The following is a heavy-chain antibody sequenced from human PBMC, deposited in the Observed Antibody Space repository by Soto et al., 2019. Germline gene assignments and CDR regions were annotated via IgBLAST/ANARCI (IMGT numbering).Heavy chain of an antibody. Sequence: KRSCKASGYTITIYDVNWGRQDTGQGLEWMGWMNPNSGNTGYAQKFQGRVTMTRNNSISTAYMELSSLRSEDTAVYYCARRKIGIYDFFDPWGQGTLVTVSS. V-gene: IGHV1-8*01. D-gene: IGHD1-1*01. J-gene: IGHJ5*02. CDR1: GYTITIYD. CDR3: ARRKIGIYDFFDP. CDR2: MNPNSGNT.